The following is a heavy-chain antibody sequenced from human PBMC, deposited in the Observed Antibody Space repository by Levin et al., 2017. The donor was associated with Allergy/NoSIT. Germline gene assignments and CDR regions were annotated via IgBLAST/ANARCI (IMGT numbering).Heavy chain of an antibody. J-gene: IGHJ4*02. CDR3: ARGTKIVVPTAIRPLDY. CDR2: IIQDGSEK. CDR1: GFTFSSHW. D-gene: IGHD2-21*02. Sequence: ETLSLTCAASGFTFSSHWMSWVRQAPGKGLEWVANIIQDGSEKHYVESVKGRFTISRYNAKNSLSLQMNGLRAEDTAVYYCARGTKIVVPTAIRPLDYWGQGTLVTVSS. V-gene: IGHV3-7*01.